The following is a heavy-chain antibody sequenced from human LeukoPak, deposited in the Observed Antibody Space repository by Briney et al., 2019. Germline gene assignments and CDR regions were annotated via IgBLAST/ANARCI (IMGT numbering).Heavy chain of an antibody. CDR2: IYYSGNT. CDR1: GGSIGSYY. CDR3: ARHHYDILTGYSQGWFDP. D-gene: IGHD3-9*01. Sequence: SETLSLTCTVSGGSIGSYYWSWIRQPPGKGLEWIGYIYYSGNTNYNPSLKSRVTISVDTSKNQFSLKLSSVTAADTAVYYCARHHYDILTGYSQGWFDPWGQGTLVTVSS. V-gene: IGHV4-59*08. J-gene: IGHJ5*02.